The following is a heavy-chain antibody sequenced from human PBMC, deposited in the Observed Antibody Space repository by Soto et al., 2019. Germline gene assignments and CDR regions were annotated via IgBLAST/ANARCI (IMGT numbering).Heavy chain of an antibody. J-gene: IGHJ4*02. D-gene: IGHD2-2*01. CDR1: GYTFRSYG. CDR2: ISGYNGNT. V-gene: IGHV1-18*01. CDR3: ARDRGVVTSGSAYYYDY. Sequence: QVQLVQSGPEVKKPGASVKVSCKATGYTFRSYGVTWVRQAPGQGLEWMGWISGYNGNTEYAQKLQGRVTMTTDTSTSTVYMELRSLGSADTAVYYCARDRGVVTSGSAYYYDYWGQGNLVTVSS.